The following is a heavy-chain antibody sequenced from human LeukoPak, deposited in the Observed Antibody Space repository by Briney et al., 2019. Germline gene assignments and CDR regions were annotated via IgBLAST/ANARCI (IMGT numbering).Heavy chain of an antibody. J-gene: IGHJ6*03. CDR3: AKDSMATAYYYYYYMDV. D-gene: IGHD5-24*01. Sequence: GSLRLSCAASGFTFSSYGMHWVRQAPRKGLEWVAVISYDGSNKYYADSVKGRFTISRDNSKNTLYLQMNSLRAEDTAVYYCAKDSMATAYYYYYYMDVWGKGTTVTVSS. CDR2: ISYDGSNK. CDR1: GFTFSSYG. V-gene: IGHV3-30*18.